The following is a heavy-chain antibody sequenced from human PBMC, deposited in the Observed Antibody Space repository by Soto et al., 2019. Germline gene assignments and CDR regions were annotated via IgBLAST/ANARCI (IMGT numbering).Heavy chain of an antibody. CDR2: IYTSGAT. J-gene: IGHJ4*02. D-gene: IGHD1-1*01. CDR3: ARGGIQLSYAFDY. V-gene: IGHV4-4*07. CDR1: GSSFSNFD. Sequence: PSATLSLTCSVSGSSFSNFDWSWIRQSAGKGLEWIGRIYTSGATSYNPSLKSRVTMSVDTSQTQMSLSVRSVTAADTAVYFCARGGIQLSYAFDYWGPGTLVTVSS.